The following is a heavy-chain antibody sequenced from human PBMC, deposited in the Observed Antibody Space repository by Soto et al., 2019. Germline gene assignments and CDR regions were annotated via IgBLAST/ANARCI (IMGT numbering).Heavy chain of an antibody. CDR3: ARRGSVYKWFDP. CDR1: GYSFSTYW. Sequence: SLKISCKGSGYSFSTYWIAWVRQMPGKGLEWMGIIYAGDSETRYSPSFEGQVTLSADKSINTAYLQWSSLKASDSAMYYCARRGSVYKWFDPWGQGTLVTVSS. V-gene: IGHV5-51*01. D-gene: IGHD3-10*01. J-gene: IGHJ5*02. CDR2: IYAGDSET.